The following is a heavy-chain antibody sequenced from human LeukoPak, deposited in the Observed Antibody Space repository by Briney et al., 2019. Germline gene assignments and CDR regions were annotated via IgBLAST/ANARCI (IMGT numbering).Heavy chain of an antibody. V-gene: IGHV3-20*04. CDR3: AKDHTSYYDSSEGPADY. J-gene: IGHJ4*02. CDR1: GFTFDDYG. D-gene: IGHD3-22*01. CDR2: INWNGGST. Sequence: GGSLRLSCAASGFTFDDYGMSWVRQAPGKGLEWVSGINWNGGSTGYADSVKGRFTISRDNAKNSLYLQMNSLRAEDTAVYYCAKDHTSYYDSSEGPADYWGQGTLVTVSS.